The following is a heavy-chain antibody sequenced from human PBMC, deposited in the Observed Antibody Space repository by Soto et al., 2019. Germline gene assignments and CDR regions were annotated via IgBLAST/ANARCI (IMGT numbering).Heavy chain of an antibody. V-gene: IGHV4-30-4*01. CDR3: ARVMAAMQNWLDP. CDR2: IYHTGTT. J-gene: IGHJ5*02. D-gene: IGHD2-2*01. CDR1: GGSISNVGYF. Sequence: QVQLQESGPGLVKPSQTLSLTCTVSGGSISNVGYFWCWIRQPPGKGLEWIGFIYHTGTTYYNSSLRSGVSISIDTSKSQFSLKLNSVTAADTAVYYCARVMAAMQNWLDPWGQGTLVTVSP.